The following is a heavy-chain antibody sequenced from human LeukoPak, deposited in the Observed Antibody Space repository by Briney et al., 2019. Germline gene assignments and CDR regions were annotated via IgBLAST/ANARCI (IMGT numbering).Heavy chain of an antibody. V-gene: IGHV4-39*07. Sequence: SETLSLTCTVSGVSISSSGYDWGWIRQPPGKGLEWLGSIYDSASAHYNPSLKSRVTVSVDTSKNQFSLKLSSVTAADTAVYYCARAALWFGEANWFDPWGQGTLVTVSS. D-gene: IGHD3-10*01. CDR3: ARAALWFGEANWFDP. CDR2: IYDSASA. J-gene: IGHJ5*02. CDR1: GVSISSSGYD.